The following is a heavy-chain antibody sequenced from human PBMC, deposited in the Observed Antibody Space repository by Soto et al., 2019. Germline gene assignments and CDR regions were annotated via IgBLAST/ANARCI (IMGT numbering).Heavy chain of an antibody. Sequence: QVQLVESGGGVVQPGTSLRVSCVGSGFTFRSYVIHWVRQAPGKGLEWVALTSYDGSGKYYGDSVRGRFTISRDNSRNTVDLQMDSLRLEDPALYYCARWGTTGGLDVWGQGTLVSVSS. D-gene: IGHD3-16*01. CDR1: GFTFRSYV. CDR2: TSYDGSGK. V-gene: IGHV3-30*19. J-gene: IGHJ1*01. CDR3: ARWGTTGGLDV.